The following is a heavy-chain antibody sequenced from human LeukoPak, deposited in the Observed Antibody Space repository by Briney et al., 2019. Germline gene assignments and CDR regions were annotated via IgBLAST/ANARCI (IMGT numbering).Heavy chain of an antibody. D-gene: IGHD4-17*01. J-gene: IGHJ4*02. CDR2: ISSSSTYI. V-gene: IGHV3-21*01. CDR1: GFTFSSYS. Sequence: GGSLRLSCAASGFTFSSYSMNWVRQAPGKGLEWVSSISSSSTYIYYADSVKGRFTISRDNAKNSLYLQMNSLRAEDTAVYYCARPTFGDYEPFFDYWGQGTLVTVSS. CDR3: ARPTFGDYEPFFDY.